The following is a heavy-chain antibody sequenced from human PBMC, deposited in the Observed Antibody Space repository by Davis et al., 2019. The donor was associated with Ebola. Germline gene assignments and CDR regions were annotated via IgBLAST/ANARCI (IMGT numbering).Heavy chain of an antibody. Sequence: PGGSLRLSCAASGFTFSSYAMHWVRQAPGKGLAWVAVISYDGSNKYYADSVKGRFTISRDNSKNTLYLQMNSLRAEDTAVYYCARDKGPGYSSSWYGIFDYWGQGTLVTVSS. CDR1: GFTFSSYA. V-gene: IGHV3-30-3*01. J-gene: IGHJ4*02. CDR2: ISYDGSNK. D-gene: IGHD6-13*01. CDR3: ARDKGPGYSSSWYGIFDY.